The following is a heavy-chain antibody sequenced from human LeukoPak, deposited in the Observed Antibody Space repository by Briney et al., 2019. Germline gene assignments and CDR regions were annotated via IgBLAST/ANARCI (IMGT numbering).Heavy chain of an antibody. J-gene: IGHJ4*02. D-gene: IGHD3-22*01. V-gene: IGHV1-8*01. Sequence: ASVTVSCKASSYTFTSYEINWVREAAGRGLEWMGWMNPNTGRTGLAQKLQGRLTMTRDTSISTAYMELSSLISEDTTVYYCARLSQSPDYYSNGGYYYLGYWGQGTPVTVSS. CDR3: ARLSQSPDYYSNGGYYYLGY. CDR2: MNPNTGRT. CDR1: SYTFTSYE.